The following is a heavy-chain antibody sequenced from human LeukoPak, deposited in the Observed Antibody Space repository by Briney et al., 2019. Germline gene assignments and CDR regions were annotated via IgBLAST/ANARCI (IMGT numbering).Heavy chain of an antibody. Sequence: PGGSLRLSCAASGFTVSSNYMNWVRQAPGKGLEWVSVLYSGGRPYYADSVKGRFTISRDNSKNTLYLQMNSLRAGDTAMYYCVRDAIVGFFDYWGQGTLVTVSS. V-gene: IGHV3-53*01. CDR3: VRDAIVGFFDY. J-gene: IGHJ4*02. CDR2: LYSGGRP. CDR1: GFTVSSNY. D-gene: IGHD2-15*01.